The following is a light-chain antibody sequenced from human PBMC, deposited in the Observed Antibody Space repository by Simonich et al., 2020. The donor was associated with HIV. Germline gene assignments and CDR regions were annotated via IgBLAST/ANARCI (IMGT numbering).Light chain of an antibody. Sequence: DIQMTQSPSSLSASVGDRVSITCRASQGISNSLAWYQQKPGKAPKLLLYDASRLESGVPSRCSGSGSGTDYTLTISSLQPEDFATYYCQQYYRTLRTFGPGTKVDIK. J-gene: IGKJ3*01. V-gene: IGKV1-NL1*01. CDR3: QQYYRTLRT. CDR2: DAS. CDR1: QGISNS.